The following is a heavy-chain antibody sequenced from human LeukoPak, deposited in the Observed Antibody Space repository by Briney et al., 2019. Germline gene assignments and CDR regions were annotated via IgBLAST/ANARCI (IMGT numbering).Heavy chain of an antibody. CDR2: INTDGTVT. J-gene: IGHJ4*02. Sequence: GGSLRLSCAASGFTFSKYWMLWVRQAPGKGLEGVSRINTDGTVTTYADSVKGRFTVSKDNADNTMFLQMNSVRDEDTAVYYCATKQWLAPPPDSWGQGTPVTVSS. CDR3: ATKQWLAPPPDS. D-gene: IGHD6-19*01. CDR1: GFTFSKYW. V-gene: IGHV3-74*01.